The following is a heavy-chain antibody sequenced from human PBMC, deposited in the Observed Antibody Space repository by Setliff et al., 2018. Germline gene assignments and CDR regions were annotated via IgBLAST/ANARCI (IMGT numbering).Heavy chain of an antibody. J-gene: IGHJ4*02. V-gene: IGHV3-7*01. D-gene: IGHD3-16*01. CDR3: VRDWGDYNDY. CDR2: IKQDGSEK. CDR1: GFSFGGHD. Sequence: SLRLSCAASGFSFGGHDMHWVRQAPGKGLEWVANIKQDGSEKYYVDSVKGRFTISRDNAKNLLYLQMNSLRVEDTAVYYCVRDWGDYNDYWGQGNLVTVSS.